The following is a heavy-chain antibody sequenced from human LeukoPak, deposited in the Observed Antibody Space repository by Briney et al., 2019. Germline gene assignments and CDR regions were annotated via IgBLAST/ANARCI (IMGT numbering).Heavy chain of an antibody. CDR3: ARDQDTFWFDP. CDR2: IKQDGSEI. J-gene: IGHJ5*02. CDR1: GFTFSSYW. V-gene: IGHV3-7*04. Sequence: SGGSPRLSCAASGFTFSSYWMSWVRQAPGKGPEWVANIKQDGSEINYVGSVKGRFTISRDNAKNSLYLQLNSLRAEDSAMYYCARDQDTFWFDPWGQGTLVTVSS.